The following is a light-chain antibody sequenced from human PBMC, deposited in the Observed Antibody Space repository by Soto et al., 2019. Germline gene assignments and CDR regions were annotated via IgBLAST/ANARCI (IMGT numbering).Light chain of an antibody. J-gene: IGKJ1*01. Sequence: EIEMTQSPSSLSATVGDRVTVTCRASQTISNFLNWYQQTPGKAPKLLIYGASNLQSGVPSRFSGSGSGTDFTLTISSLQPEDFATYFCQHSYNTPRTCGQGTKVDI. CDR1: QTISNF. CDR2: GAS. CDR3: QHSYNTPRT. V-gene: IGKV1-39*01.